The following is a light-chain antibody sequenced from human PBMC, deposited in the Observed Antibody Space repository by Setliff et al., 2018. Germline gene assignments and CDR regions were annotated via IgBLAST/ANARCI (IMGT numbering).Light chain of an antibody. J-gene: IGLJ2*01. Sequence: QSVLTQPASVSGSPGQSITISCTGGTSDIATFEFVSWYQQHPGNAPKLLIYDLNDRPPGVSARFSASKSDNTASLTISGLQPEDEASYICSSSTRDTSLVFGGGTKVTVL. CDR1: TSDIATFEF. CDR3: SSSTRDTSLV. CDR2: DLN. V-gene: IGLV2-14*03.